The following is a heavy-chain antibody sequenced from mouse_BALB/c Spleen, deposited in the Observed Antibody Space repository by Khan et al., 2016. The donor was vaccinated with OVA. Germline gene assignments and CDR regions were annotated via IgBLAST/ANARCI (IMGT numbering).Heavy chain of an antibody. D-gene: IGHD1-1*01. CDR1: GFTFSSYG. J-gene: IGHJ2*01. V-gene: IGHV5-17*02. CDR3: ATSYYYGYYFDY. Sequence: VQLKESGGGLVQPGGSRKLSCAASGFTFSSYGMHWVRQAPEKGLEWVAYISGDSNTIYYADTVKGRFTISRDNPKNTLFLQMTSLMSEDTAMYYGATSYYYGYYFDYWGPGTTLTVSS. CDR2: ISGDSNTI.